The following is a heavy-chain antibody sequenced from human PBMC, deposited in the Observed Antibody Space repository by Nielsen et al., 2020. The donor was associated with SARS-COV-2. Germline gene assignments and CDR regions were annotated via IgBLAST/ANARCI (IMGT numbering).Heavy chain of an antibody. Sequence: GGSLRLSCAASGFTFSNYGMHWVRQAPGKGLEWVAVISDDGRNKYYADSVKGRFTISRDNSKNTLYLQMDSLRADDTAVYYCARNEAAPGMETNWYDHWGQGTPVTVSS. CDR1: GFTFSNYG. D-gene: IGHD6-13*01. CDR3: ARNEAAPGMETNWYDH. CDR2: ISDDGRNK. V-gene: IGHV3-30*03. J-gene: IGHJ5*02.